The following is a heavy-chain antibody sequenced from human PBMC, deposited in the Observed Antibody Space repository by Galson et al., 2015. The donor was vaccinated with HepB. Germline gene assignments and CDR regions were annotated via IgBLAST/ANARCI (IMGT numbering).Heavy chain of an antibody. CDR2: ISAYNGNT. CDR1: GYTFTNYG. V-gene: IGHV1-18*01. D-gene: IGHD1-26*01. J-gene: IGHJ4*02. Sequence: SVKVSCKASGYTFTNYGISWVRQGPGQGLEWLGWISAYNGNTKYTERLQDRVTMTTDTSTNTAYVELRRLRSDDTAVYFCARDRGVMGTTTELDCWGQGTQITVSP. CDR3: ARDRGVMGTTTELDC.